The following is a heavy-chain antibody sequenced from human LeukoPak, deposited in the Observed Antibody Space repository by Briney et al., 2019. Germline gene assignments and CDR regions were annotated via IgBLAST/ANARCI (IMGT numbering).Heavy chain of an antibody. J-gene: IGHJ4*02. Sequence: SETLSLTCTVFGGSISSYYWSWIRQPPGKGLEWIGYIYYSGSTNYNPSLKSRVTISVDTSKNQFSLKLSSVTAADTAVYYCARRGVDHHYFDYWGQGTLVTVSS. CDR3: ARRGVDHHYFDY. D-gene: IGHD3-3*01. CDR1: GGSISSYY. CDR2: IYYSGST. V-gene: IGHV4-59*08.